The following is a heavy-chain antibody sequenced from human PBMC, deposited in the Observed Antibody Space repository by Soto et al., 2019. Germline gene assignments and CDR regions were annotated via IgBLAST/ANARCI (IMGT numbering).Heavy chain of an antibody. J-gene: IGHJ6*02. CDR2: IWHDGNNK. Sequence: LRLSCAVSGFNFGGYTMSWVRQAPGKGLEWVAIIWHDGNNKYYADSVRGRFIISRDNSKNRLYLQMNSLRAEDTAVYYCASDLVGASDSYGLDVWGQGTPVTVSS. CDR3: ASDLVGASDSYGLDV. CDR1: GFNFGGYT. V-gene: IGHV3-33*08. D-gene: IGHD1-26*01.